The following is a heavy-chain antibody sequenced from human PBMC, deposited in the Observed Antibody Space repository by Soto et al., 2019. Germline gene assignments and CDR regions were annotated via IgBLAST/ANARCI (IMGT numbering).Heavy chain of an antibody. J-gene: IGHJ5*02. V-gene: IGHV2-5*02. CDR3: AHRRSTYYYDSTFDP. CDR2: IYWDDDK. CDR1: GFSLSTSGVG. Sequence: QITLKESGPTLVKPTQTLTLTCTFSGFSLSTSGVGVGWIRQPPGKALEWLALIYWDDDKRYSPSLKSRLTXTXAXTXXQVVLTMTNKDPVDTATYYCAHRRSTYYYDSTFDPWGQGTLVTVSS. D-gene: IGHD3-22*01.